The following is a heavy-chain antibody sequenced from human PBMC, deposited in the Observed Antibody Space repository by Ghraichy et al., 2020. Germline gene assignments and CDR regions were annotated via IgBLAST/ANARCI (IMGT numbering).Heavy chain of an antibody. CDR2: IYYSGST. D-gene: IGHD5-12*01. V-gene: IGHV4-59*01. CDR1: GGSISSYY. Sequence: SQTLSLTCTVSGGSISSYYWSWIRQPPGKGLEWIGYIYYSGSTNYNPSLKSRVTISVDTSKNQFSLKLSSVTAADTAVYYCARVYSGYDSSADSDYWGQGTLVTVSS. CDR3: ARVYSGYDSSADSDY. J-gene: IGHJ4*02.